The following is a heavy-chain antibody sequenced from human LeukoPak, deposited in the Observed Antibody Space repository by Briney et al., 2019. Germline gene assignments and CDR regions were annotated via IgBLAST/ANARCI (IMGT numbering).Heavy chain of an antibody. CDR2: IYTSGST. D-gene: IGHD3-22*01. V-gene: IGHV4-4*07. J-gene: IGHJ4*02. CDR3: ATAYDSSGTPRY. CDR1: GGSISSYY. Sequence: SETLPLTCTVSGGSISSYYWSWIRQPAGKGLEWIGRIYTSGSTNYNPSLKSRVTMSVDTSKNQFSLKLSSVTAADTAVYYCATAYDSSGTPRYWGQGTLVTVSS.